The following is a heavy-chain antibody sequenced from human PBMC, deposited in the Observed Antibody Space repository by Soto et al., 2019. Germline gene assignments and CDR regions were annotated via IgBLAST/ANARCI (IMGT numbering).Heavy chain of an antibody. Sequence: EVQLVESGGGLVQPGRSLRLSCAATGFTFDDYAMHWVRQAPGKGLEWVSGISWNSGSIGYADSVKGRFTISRDNAKNSLYLQMNSRRAEDTALYYCAKSRTSIEGATAADAFDIWGQGTMVTVSS. J-gene: IGHJ3*02. D-gene: IGHD1-26*01. CDR1: GFTFDDYA. CDR3: AKSRTSIEGATAADAFDI. V-gene: IGHV3-9*01. CDR2: ISWNSGSI.